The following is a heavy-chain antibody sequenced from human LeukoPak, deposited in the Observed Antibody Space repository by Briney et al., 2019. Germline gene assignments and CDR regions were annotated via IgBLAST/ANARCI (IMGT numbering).Heavy chain of an antibody. CDR2: ISGSGGST. CDR3: AKEFYDYVWGSYHDY. J-gene: IGHJ4*02. D-gene: IGHD3-16*01. Sequence: PGGSLRLSCAASGFTFSSYSMKWVRQAPGKGLEWVSAISGSGGSTYYADSVKGRFTISRDNSKNTLYLQMNSLRAEDTAVYYCAKEFYDYVWGSYHDYWGQGTLVTVSS. V-gene: IGHV3-23*01. CDR1: GFTFSSYS.